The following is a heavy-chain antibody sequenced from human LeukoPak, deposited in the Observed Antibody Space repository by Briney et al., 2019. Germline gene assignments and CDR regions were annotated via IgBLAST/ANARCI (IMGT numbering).Heavy chain of an antibody. D-gene: IGHD3-10*01. Sequence: GGSLRLSCAASGFTFSNAWMSWVRQAPGKGLEWVGRIKSKTDGGTTDYAAPVKGRFTISRDDSKNTLYLQMNSLKTEDTAVYYCTTHYGSGSVDAFDIWGQGTMDTVSS. CDR3: TTHYGSGSVDAFDI. V-gene: IGHV3-15*01. J-gene: IGHJ3*02. CDR2: IKSKTDGGTT. CDR1: GFTFSNAW.